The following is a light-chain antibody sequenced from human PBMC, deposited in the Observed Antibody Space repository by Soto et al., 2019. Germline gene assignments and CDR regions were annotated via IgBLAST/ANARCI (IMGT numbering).Light chain of an antibody. V-gene: IGKV3-15*01. CDR1: QSVSDK. CDR2: HAS. J-gene: IGKJ1*01. CDR3: QQYNNWPPWT. Sequence: EIVMTQSPATVSVSPGEGATLSCRASQSVSDKLAWYQQKPGQSPRLLIYHASARATGIPARFSGSGSGTEFTLTISGLQSEDFAVYYCQQYNNWPPWTFGQGTKVDIK.